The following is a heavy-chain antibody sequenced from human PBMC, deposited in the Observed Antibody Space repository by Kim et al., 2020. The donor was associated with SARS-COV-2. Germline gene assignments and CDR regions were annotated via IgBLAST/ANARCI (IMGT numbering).Heavy chain of an antibody. CDR3: ARSIVGDNWFDP. Sequence: ASVKVSCKASGYTFTIYYMHWVRQAPGQGLEWMGIINPSGGSTSYAQKFQGRVTMTRDTSTSTVYMELSSLRSEDTAVYYCARSIVGDNWFDPWGQGTLVTVSS. J-gene: IGHJ5*02. D-gene: IGHD1-26*01. V-gene: IGHV1-46*01. CDR2: INPSGGST. CDR1: GYTFTIYY.